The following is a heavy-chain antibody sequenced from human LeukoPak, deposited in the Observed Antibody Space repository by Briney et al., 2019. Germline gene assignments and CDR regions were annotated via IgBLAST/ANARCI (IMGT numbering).Heavy chain of an antibody. D-gene: IGHD6-13*01. J-gene: IGHJ1*01. V-gene: IGHV1-2*02. CDR3: ARVMEQLEYFQH. CDR1: GYTFTSYA. CDR2: INPNSGGT. Sequence: ASVKVSCKASGYTFTSYAMNWVRQAPGQGLEWMGWINPNSGGTNYAQKFQGRVTMTRDTSISTAYMELSRLRSDDTAVYYCARVMEQLEYFQHWGQGTLVTVSS.